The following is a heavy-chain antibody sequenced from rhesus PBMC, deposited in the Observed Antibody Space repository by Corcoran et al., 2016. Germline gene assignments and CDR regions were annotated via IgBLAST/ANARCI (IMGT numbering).Heavy chain of an antibody. CDR3: ARVGSSWSEWDTVGTEWYFDL. J-gene: IGHJ2*01. CDR1: GYSISSGYY. V-gene: IGHV4S14*01. Sequence: QVQLQESGPGLVKPSETLSLTCAVSGYSISSGYYWGWIRQPPGKGLEWIGSIYGSGWANYLNPSLKSRVTLSVDTSKNHFSLKLSSVTAADTAVYYCARVGSSWSEWDTVGTEWYFDLWGPGTPITISS. CDR2: IYGSGWAN. D-gene: IGHD5-42*01.